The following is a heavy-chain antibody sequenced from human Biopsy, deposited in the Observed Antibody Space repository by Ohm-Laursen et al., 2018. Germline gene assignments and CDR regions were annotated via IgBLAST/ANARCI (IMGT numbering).Heavy chain of an antibody. Sequence: SLRLSCAASGFTFQDHAMHWVRQAPGKGLEWVSGISWNSGSINYAVSVQGRFTISRDNAKNSLYLQMNSLRVEDTALYFCAKLGELHGLWYFDFWGQGALVTVSS. CDR2: ISWNSGSI. CDR1: GFTFQDHA. D-gene: IGHD2-21*01. CDR3: AKLGELHGLWYFDF. J-gene: IGHJ4*02. V-gene: IGHV3-9*01.